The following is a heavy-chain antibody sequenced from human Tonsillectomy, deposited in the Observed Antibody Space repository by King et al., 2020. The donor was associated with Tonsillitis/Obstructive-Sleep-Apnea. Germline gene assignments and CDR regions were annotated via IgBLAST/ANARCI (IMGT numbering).Heavy chain of an antibody. V-gene: IGHV4-39*01. CDR3: AKHSQRRRNYYYYMDV. CDR2: IYYSGTT. D-gene: IGHD1-1*01. Sequence: QLQESGPGLVKPSETLSLTCTVSGDSISSSSYYWGWIRQPPGKGLEWIGTIYYSGTTYYNPSLESRVTISVDTSKNQFSLTVSSVTATDTAVYYCAKHSQRRRNYYYYMDVWGKGTTVTVSS. J-gene: IGHJ6*03. CDR1: GDSISSSSYY.